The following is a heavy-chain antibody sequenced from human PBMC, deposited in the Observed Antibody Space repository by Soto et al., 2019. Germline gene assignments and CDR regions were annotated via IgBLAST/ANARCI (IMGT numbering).Heavy chain of an antibody. CDR3: ARGVTAGVDY. D-gene: IGHD1-26*01. Sequence: AASVKVSCKASGYSFTGLDINWVRQTTGQGLEWMGWMQPSSGRTGYAQKFQGRVTMTRDTSINTAYMELSSLTSDDTAFYYCARGVTAGVDYCGQGTLVTVSS. V-gene: IGHV1-8*01. CDR1: GYSFTGLD. CDR2: MQPSSGRT. J-gene: IGHJ4*02.